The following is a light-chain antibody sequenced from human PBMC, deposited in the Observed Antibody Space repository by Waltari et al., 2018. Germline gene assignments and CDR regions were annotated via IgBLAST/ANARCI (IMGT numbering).Light chain of an antibody. CDR3: QLWDDTNNSGV. Sequence: YVVTQPPSVSVAPGKTARLTCEGENIETKSVNWYQQKAGKAPVLVMFYDSDRPSGCPERFSGSNSGNTATLTINWVEPGDEADYHCQLWDDTNNSGVFGGGTKLTVL. V-gene: IGLV3-21*04. CDR2: YDS. J-gene: IGLJ3*02. CDR1: NIETKS.